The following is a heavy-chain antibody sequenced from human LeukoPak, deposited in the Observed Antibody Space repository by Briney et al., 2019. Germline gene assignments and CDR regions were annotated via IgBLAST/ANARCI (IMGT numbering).Heavy chain of an antibody. J-gene: IGHJ4*02. V-gene: IGHV3-64*01. CDR3: ARDGDYYDSSGTYYFDY. D-gene: IGHD3-22*01. CDR2: ISSNGGST. CDR1: GFTFSSYA. Sequence: GGSLRLSCAASGFTFSSYAMHWVRQAPGKGLEYVSAISSNGGSTYYANSVKGRFTISRDNSKNTLYLQMGSLRAEDTAVYYCARDGDYYDSSGTYYFDYWGQGTLVTVSS.